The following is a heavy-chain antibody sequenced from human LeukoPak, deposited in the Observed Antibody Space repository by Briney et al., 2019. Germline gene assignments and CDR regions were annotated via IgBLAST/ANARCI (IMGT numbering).Heavy chain of an antibody. V-gene: IGHV1-2*02. Sequence: ASVKVSCKASGYTFTGYYMHWVRQAPGQGLEWMGWINPNSGGTNYAQKFQGGVTMTRDTSISTAYMELSRLRSDDTAVYYCARDPSTVIIYYFDYWGQGTLVTVPS. J-gene: IGHJ4*02. CDR3: ARDPSTVIIYYFDY. CDR1: GYTFTGYY. CDR2: INPNSGGT. D-gene: IGHD4-17*01.